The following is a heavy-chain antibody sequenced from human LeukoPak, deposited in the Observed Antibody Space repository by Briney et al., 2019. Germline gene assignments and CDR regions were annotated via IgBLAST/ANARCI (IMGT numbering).Heavy chain of an antibody. Sequence: PGGSLRLSCAASGFTFSSYAMSWVRQAPGKGLEWVSAISGSGGSTYYADSVKGRFTISRDNSKNTLYLQMNSLRAEDTAVYYCAKARNYYGSGSSFGFDYWGQGTLVTVSS. CDR3: AKARNYYGSGSSFGFDY. J-gene: IGHJ4*02. V-gene: IGHV3-23*01. CDR1: GFTFSSYA. CDR2: ISGSGGST. D-gene: IGHD3-10*01.